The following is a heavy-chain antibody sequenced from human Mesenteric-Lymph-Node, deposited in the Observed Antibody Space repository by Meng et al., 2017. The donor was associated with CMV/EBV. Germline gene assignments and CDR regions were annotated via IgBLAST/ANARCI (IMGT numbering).Heavy chain of an antibody. CDR1: GDSVSSNSAA. CDR2: TYYRSKWYN. V-gene: IGHV6-1*01. CDR3: ARDSRRYFDV. J-gene: IGHJ2*01. Sequence: AISGDSVSSNSAAWNWIRQSPSRGLEWLGKTYYRSKWYNDYAVSVKSRITVNPDTSKNQFSLHLNSVTPEDTAVYYCARDSRRYFDVWGRGTLVTVSS.